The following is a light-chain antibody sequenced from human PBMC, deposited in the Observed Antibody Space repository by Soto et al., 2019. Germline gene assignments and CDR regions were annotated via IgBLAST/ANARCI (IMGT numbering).Light chain of an antibody. CDR1: QSVSSN. CDR2: GAS. CDR3: QQYGSSPWT. Sequence: EIVMTQSPATLSVSPGERATLSCRASQSVSSNLAWYQQKPGQAPRLLIYGASSRATGIPDRFSGSGSETDFTPTISRLEPEDFAVYYCQQYGSSPWTFGQGTKVDIK. V-gene: IGKV3-20*01. J-gene: IGKJ1*01.